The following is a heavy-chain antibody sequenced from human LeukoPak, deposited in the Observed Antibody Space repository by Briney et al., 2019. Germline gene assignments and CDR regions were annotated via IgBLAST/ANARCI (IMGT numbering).Heavy chain of an antibody. CDR2: ISFDGSNK. Sequence: PGGSLRLSCAASGFTFSGYAMHWVRQAPGKGLEWVAVISFDGSNKYYADSVKGRFTISRDNSKNTLYLQMNSLRADDTAVYYCASRQQLLDYWGQGTLVSVSS. CDR3: ASRQQLLDY. V-gene: IGHV3-30*04. D-gene: IGHD6-13*01. CDR1: GFTFSGYA. J-gene: IGHJ4*02.